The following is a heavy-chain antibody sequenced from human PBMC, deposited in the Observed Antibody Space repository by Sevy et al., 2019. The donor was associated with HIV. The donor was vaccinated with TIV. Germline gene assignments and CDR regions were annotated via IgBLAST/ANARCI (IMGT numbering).Heavy chain of an antibody. CDR1: GFTFDDYA. Sequence: GGSLRLSCAASGFTFDDYAMHWVRQAPGKGLEWVSGISWNSGSIGYADSVKGRFTISRDNAKNSLYLQMNSLRAEDTALYYCAKDMGDYYDSSGPGALDGSFDYWGQGTLVTVSS. CDR2: ISWNSGSI. J-gene: IGHJ4*02. D-gene: IGHD3-22*01. V-gene: IGHV3-9*01. CDR3: AKDMGDYYDSSGPGALDGSFDY.